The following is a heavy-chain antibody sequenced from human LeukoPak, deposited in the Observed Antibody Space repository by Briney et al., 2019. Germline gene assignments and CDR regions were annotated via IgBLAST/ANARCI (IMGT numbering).Heavy chain of an antibody. CDR2: IYYSGRT. CDR1: GPSISSYY. V-gene: IGHV4-59*01. Sequence: SQTLSLTCPVSGPSISSYYSTWVRHPPGKGREWLGYIYYSGRTTNNPSTKSRVTISVDTSKTQVSLRLSSVTAADTAVYYCASLTENCYAGSCYLGWFDPWGEGTLVTVSS. J-gene: IGHJ5*02. CDR3: ASLTENCYAGSCYLGWFDP. D-gene: IGHD2-15*01.